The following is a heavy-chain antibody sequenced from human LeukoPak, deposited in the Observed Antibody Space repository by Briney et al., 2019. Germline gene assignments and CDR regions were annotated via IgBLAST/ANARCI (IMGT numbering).Heavy chain of an antibody. Sequence: GGSLRLSCAASGFTFSSYGMHWVRQAPGKGPEWVAVISYDGSNKYYADSVKGRFTISRGNSKNTLYLQMNSLRAEDTAVYYCAREVYDFWRKGYYFDYWGQGTLVTVSS. J-gene: IGHJ4*02. CDR2: ISYDGSNK. CDR3: AREVYDFWRKGYYFDY. V-gene: IGHV3-30*03. CDR1: GFTFSSYG. D-gene: IGHD3-3*01.